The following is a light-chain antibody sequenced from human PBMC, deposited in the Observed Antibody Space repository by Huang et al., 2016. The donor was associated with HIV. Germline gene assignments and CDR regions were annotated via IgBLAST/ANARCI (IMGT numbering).Light chain of an antibody. CDR3: LQDYNYPWT. J-gene: IGKJ1*01. CDR1: QGIRND. Sequence: AIQMTQSPASLSASVGDRVTITCRASQGIRNDLGWYQQRPGKAPKLLIYAASHLQSGVPSRFSGSGSGTDFSLTISSLQPEDFATYYFLQDYNYPWTFGQGTKVEV. CDR2: AAS. V-gene: IGKV1-6*01.